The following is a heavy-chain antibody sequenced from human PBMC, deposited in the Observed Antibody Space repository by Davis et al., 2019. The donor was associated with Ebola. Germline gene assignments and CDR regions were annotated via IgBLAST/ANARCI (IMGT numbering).Heavy chain of an antibody. CDR2: IYYSGST. CDR3: ARADTGGRWLPQRGYYFDY. V-gene: IGHV4-39*07. J-gene: IGHJ4*02. CDR1: GGSISSSSYY. D-gene: IGHD5-24*01. Sequence: PSETLSLTCTVSGGSISSSSYYWGWIRQPPGKGLEWIGSIYYSGSTYYNPSLKSRVHISVDTSNNQFSLKLSSVTAADTAVYYCARADTGGRWLPQRGYYFDYWGQGTLVTVSS.